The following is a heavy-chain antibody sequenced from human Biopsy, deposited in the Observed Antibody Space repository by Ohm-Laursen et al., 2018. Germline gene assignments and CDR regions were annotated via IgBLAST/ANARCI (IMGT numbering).Heavy chain of an antibody. Sequence: SETLSLTWTVDGGSLSGYDWTWIRQPPGKGLEWVGEFSHTGTTIYNPSLESRLTISVDKSKNHFSLRLTSVTAADTATYFCARGPYGDNAGAFDVWGQGTVVTVSS. J-gene: IGHJ3*01. CDR2: FSHTGTT. D-gene: IGHD4/OR15-4a*01. CDR1: GGSLSGYD. CDR3: ARGPYGDNAGAFDV. V-gene: IGHV4-34*01.